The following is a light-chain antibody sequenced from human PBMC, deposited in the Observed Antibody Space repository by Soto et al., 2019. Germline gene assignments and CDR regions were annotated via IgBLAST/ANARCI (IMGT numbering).Light chain of an antibody. CDR2: DTS. Sequence: DIQMTQSPSSLSASVGDRVTITCQATQDINYLNWYQQKAGKVPKLLIFDTSNLETGVPSRFSGSGSGTHFTFTITNLQPEDVASYYCQHGYGLPAFGGGTKVE. J-gene: IGKJ4*01. V-gene: IGKV1-33*01. CDR1: QDINY. CDR3: QHGYGLPA.